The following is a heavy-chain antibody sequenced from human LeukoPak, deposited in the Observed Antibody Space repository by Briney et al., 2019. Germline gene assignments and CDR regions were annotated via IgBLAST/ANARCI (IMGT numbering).Heavy chain of an antibody. CDR1: GFTFSSYR. V-gene: IGHV3-7*01. CDR3: ARVGDGYNWGSFDY. J-gene: IGHJ4*02. D-gene: IGHD5-24*01. CDR2: IKQDGSEK. Sequence: GGSLRLSCAASGFTFSSYRMSWVRQAPGKGLEWVANIKQDGSEKYYVDSVKGRLTISRDNAKNSLYLQMNSLRAEDTAVYYCARVGDGYNWGSFDYWGQGTLVTVSS.